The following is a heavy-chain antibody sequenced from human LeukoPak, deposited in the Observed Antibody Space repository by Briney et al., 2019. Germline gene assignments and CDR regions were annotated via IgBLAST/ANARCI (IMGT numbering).Heavy chain of an antibody. CDR1: GFAFNLYG. J-gene: IGHJ2*01. V-gene: IGHV3-23*01. D-gene: IGHD3-16*01. Sequence: PGGSLRLSCAASGFAFNLYGMAWVRQAPGKGLEWVSGISGSAVGTYYADSVKGRFTISRDNPKNVLFLQMNNLRVEDTAVYFCAKLGNYWYFDVWGRGTLVTVSS. CDR3: AKLGNYWYFDV. CDR2: ISGSAVGT.